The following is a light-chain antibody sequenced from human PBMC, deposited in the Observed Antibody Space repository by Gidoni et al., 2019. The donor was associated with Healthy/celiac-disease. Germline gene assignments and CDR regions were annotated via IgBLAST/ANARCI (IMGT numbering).Light chain of an antibody. Sequence: DIVITQSPLSLPVTPGEPASISCRSSQSLLHSNGYNYLDWYLQKPGQSPQLLIYLGSNRASGVPDRFSGSGSGTDFTLKISRVEAEDAGVYYCMQALQTPRTFGPGTKVDIK. J-gene: IGKJ3*01. V-gene: IGKV2-28*01. CDR3: MQALQTPRT. CDR1: QSLLHSNGYNY. CDR2: LGS.